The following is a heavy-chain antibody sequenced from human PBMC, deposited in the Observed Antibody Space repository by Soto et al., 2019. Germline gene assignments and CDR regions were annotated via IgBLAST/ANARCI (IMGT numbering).Heavy chain of an antibody. V-gene: IGHV3-53*01. D-gene: IGHD3-9*01. CDR2: LYNSETT. CDR3: ATQIGLHGVSRYFDY. J-gene: IGHJ4*02. CDR1: GLEVSYNY. Sequence: PGGSLRLSCAASGLEVSYNYMNWVRQAPGKGLEWVSVLYNSETTYYAESVKGRFTISRDTVKNTVYLEMNNLRVDDTAMYYCATQIGLHGVSRYFDYWGQGTLVTVSS.